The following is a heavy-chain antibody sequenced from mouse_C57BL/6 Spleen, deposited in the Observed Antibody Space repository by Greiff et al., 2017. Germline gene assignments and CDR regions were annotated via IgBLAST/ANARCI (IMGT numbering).Heavy chain of an antibody. CDR3: TRDDGYLFDY. V-gene: IGHV6-6*01. CDR1: GFTFSDAW. Sequence: EVHLVESGGGLVQPGGSMKLSCAASGFTFSDAWMDWVRQSPEKGLEWVAEIRNKANNHATYYAESVKGRFTISRDDSKSSVYLQMNSLRAEDTGIYYCTRDDGYLFDYWGQGTTLTVSS. D-gene: IGHD2-3*01. CDR2: IRNKANNHAT. J-gene: IGHJ2*01.